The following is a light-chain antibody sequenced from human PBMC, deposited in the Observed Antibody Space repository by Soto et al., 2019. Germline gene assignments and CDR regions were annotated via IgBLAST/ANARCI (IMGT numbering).Light chain of an antibody. J-gene: IGKJ4*01. CDR3: QQFQNYPLT. Sequence: AIQMTQSPSSLSASTGDSVTISCRASQAITSALAWYQQKPGKPPKLLIYDVSTLEGGVPSRFSGSVSGTDFTLSISSLQPEDFATYYCQQFQNYPLTYGGGTNVE. V-gene: IGKV1D-13*01. CDR2: DVS. CDR1: QAITSA.